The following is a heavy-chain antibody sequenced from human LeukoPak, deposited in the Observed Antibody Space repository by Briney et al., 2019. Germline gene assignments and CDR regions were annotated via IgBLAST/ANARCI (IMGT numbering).Heavy chain of an antibody. Sequence: SGRSLRLSCAASGFTVSSNYMNWVRQAPGKGLEWVSAIYSGGSTYYADSVKGRFTISRDNSKNTVYLQMNSLRAEDTAVYYCALHYDSHAFDIWGQGTMVTVSS. CDR3: ALHYDSHAFDI. J-gene: IGHJ3*02. D-gene: IGHD3-3*01. CDR1: GFTVSSNY. V-gene: IGHV3-66*01. CDR2: IYSGGST.